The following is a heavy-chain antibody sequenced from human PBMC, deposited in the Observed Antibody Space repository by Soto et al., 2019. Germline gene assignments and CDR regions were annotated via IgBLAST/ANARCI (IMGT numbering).Heavy chain of an antibody. CDR2: IYYSGST. D-gene: IGHD3-3*01. Sequence: SETLSLTCTVSGGSISSYYWSWIRQPPGKGLEWIGYIYYSGSTNYNPSLKSRVTISVDTSKNQFSLKLSSVTAADTAVYYCARHEFRVVNSCFDPWGQGTLVTVSS. CDR3: ARHEFRVVNSCFDP. J-gene: IGHJ5*02. V-gene: IGHV4-59*01. CDR1: GGSISSYY.